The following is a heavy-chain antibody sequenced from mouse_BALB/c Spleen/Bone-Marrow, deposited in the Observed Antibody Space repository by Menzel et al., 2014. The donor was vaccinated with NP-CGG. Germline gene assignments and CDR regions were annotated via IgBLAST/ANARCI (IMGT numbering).Heavy chain of an antibody. CDR3: ESRGEYFDV. V-gene: IGHV1-31*01. CDR1: GYSFTGYY. Sequence: EVKLQESGPELVKPGASVKISCKASGYSFTGYYMHWVKQSHGNSLDWIGYIYPYNGVSSYNQKFKCRATLTVDKSSSTAYMELSSLTSDDSAVYYCESRGEYFDVWGAGTTVTVSS. CDR2: IYPYNGVS. J-gene: IGHJ1*01.